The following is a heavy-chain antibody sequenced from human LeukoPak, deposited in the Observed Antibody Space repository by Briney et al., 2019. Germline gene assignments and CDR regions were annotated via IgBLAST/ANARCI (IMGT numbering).Heavy chain of an antibody. Sequence: GGSLRLSCAASGFTVSSIHMVWVRQAPGEGLEWVSVTYTGGNSYYADSVKGRFIISRDISKNTLYLQMDSLRAEDSALYYCARGGRGSAAVVAPRSFDIWGQGTMVTVSS. CDR1: GFTVSSIH. CDR3: ARGGRGSAAVVAPRSFDI. J-gene: IGHJ3*02. CDR2: TYTGGNS. D-gene: IGHD3-22*01. V-gene: IGHV3-53*01.